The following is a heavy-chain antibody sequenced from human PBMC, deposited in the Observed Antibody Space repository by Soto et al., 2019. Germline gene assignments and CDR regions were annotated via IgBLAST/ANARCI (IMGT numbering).Heavy chain of an antibody. V-gene: IGHV1-3*01. J-gene: IGHJ5*02. CDR2: INAGNGNT. CDR1: GYTFTSYA. D-gene: IGHD4-4*01. Sequence: GASVSSCKASGYTFTSYAMHWVRQAPGQRLEWMGWINAGNGNTKYSQKFQGRVTITRDTSASTAYMELSSLRSEDTAVYYCAREDSIEFDPWGQGTLVTVSS. CDR3: AREDSIEFDP.